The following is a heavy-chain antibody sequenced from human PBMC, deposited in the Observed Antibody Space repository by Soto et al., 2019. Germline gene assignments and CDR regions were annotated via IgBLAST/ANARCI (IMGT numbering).Heavy chain of an antibody. CDR1: GYTFTNYG. Sequence: QVQLVESGAEVKKPGASVKVSCKASGYTFTNYGISWVRQAPGQGLEWMGWISAYNGNTNYAQKLQGRVTMTTDTSTSTAYMELRSLRSDDMAVYYCVVAAQPYYFDYWGQGTLVTVSS. J-gene: IGHJ4*02. CDR2: ISAYNGNT. V-gene: IGHV1-18*03. D-gene: IGHD2-15*01. CDR3: VVAAQPYYFDY.